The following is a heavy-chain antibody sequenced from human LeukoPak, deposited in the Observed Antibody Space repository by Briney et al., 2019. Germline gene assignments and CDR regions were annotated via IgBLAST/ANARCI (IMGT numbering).Heavy chain of an antibody. D-gene: IGHD4-17*01. V-gene: IGHV1-24*01. CDR3: ARAPATVTTLPLGYYYYYGMDV. Sequence: ASVKVSCKVSGYTLTELSMHWVRQAPGKGLEWMGGFDPEDGETIYAQKFQGRVTMTEDTSTDTAYMELSSLRSEDTAVCYCARAPATVTTLPLGYYYYYGMDVWGQGTTVTVSS. J-gene: IGHJ6*02. CDR2: FDPEDGET. CDR1: GYTLTELS.